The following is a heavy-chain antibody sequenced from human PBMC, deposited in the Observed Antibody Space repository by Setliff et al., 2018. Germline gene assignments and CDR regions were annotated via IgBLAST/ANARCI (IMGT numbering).Heavy chain of an antibody. CDR3: AREQTMEWLLYGANYFYYMDV. V-gene: IGHV1-2*04. D-gene: IGHD3-3*01. J-gene: IGHJ6*03. CDR1: GYTFTSYG. Sequence: GASVKVSCKASGYTFTSYGISWVRQAPGQGLEWMGWINPNSGGTNYAQKFQGWVTMTRDTSISTAYMELNSLRAEDTAVYYCAREQTMEWLLYGANYFYYMDVWGKGTTVTVSS. CDR2: INPNSGGT.